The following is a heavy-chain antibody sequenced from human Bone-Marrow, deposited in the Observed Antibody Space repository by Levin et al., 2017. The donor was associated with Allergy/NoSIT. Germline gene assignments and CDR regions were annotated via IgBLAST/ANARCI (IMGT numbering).Heavy chain of an antibody. CDR1: GYSFTNYP. CDR3: ARQAGDESTTAFDI. D-gene: IGHD1-1*01. J-gene: IGHJ3*02. CDR2: INTKTGDP. Sequence: GESLKISCQASGYSFTNYPMNWVRQAPGQGLEWMGWINTKTGDPTYAQGFTGRFVFSLDTSVSATSLQITSLRTEDTAVYYCARQAGDESTTAFDIWGQGTMVTVSS. V-gene: IGHV7-4-1*02.